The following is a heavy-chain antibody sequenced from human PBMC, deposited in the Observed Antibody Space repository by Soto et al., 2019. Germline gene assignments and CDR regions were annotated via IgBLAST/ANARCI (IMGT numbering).Heavy chain of an antibody. V-gene: IGHV4-4*02. J-gene: IGHJ5*02. CDR3: AGQWSAGYGAFDP. CDR1: GGSVNNDKW. CDR2: IHSSGIT. Sequence: QVQLQESGPGLVKPSGTLSLTCAVYGGSVNNDKWWSWVRQPPGKGLEWIGEIHSSGITNYNPSLKSRASIFVYKVTNQFSVKLTSVTAADTAVYFCAGQWSAGYGAFDPWGQGTLVTVSS. D-gene: IGHD3-9*01.